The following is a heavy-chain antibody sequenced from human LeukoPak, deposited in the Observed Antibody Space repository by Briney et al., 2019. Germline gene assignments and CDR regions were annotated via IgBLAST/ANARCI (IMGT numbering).Heavy chain of an antibody. V-gene: IGHV3-74*01. CDR1: GFTFSNYW. J-gene: IGHJ6*03. CDR2: INTDGSST. CDR3: ARGNYYYYMDA. Sequence: GGSLRLSCAASGFTFSNYWMHWVRQAPGKGLVWVSRINTDGSSTSYAVSVKGRFTISRDNAKNTLYLQMNSLRAEDTAVYYCARGNYYYYMDAWGKGTTVTVSS.